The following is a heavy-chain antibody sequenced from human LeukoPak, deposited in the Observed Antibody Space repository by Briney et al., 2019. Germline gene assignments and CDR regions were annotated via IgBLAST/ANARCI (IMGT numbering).Heavy chain of an antibody. CDR3: ARYYGSGSYSLDY. V-gene: IGHV4-38-2*01. Sequence: SETLSLTCAASGYSISSGYYWGWIRQPPGKGLEWIGSIYHSGSTYYNPSLKSRVTISVDTSKNQFSLKLSSVTAADAAVYYCARYYGSGSYSLDYWGQGTLVTVSS. D-gene: IGHD3-10*01. CDR2: IYHSGST. CDR1: GYSISSGYY. J-gene: IGHJ4*02.